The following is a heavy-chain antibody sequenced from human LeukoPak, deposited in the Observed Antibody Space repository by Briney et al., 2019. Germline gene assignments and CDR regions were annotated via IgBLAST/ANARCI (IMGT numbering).Heavy chain of an antibody. Sequence: GGSLRLSCAASGFTFSSYNMDWVRQTPGKRLEWVSSITVSGDKYYTDSVKGRFTISGDNAKNSLYLQMNSLRAEDTAVYYCARVGAYWALDIWGQGTMVTVSS. CDR2: ITVSGDK. CDR1: GFTFSSYN. V-gene: IGHV3-21*01. J-gene: IGHJ3*02. CDR3: ARVGAYWALDI. D-gene: IGHD2-21*01.